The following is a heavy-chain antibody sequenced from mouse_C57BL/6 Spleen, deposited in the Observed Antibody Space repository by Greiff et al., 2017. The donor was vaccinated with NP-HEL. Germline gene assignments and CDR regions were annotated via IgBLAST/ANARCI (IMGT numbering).Heavy chain of an antibody. CDR2: IHPSDRAT. CDR3: AMGRPGAMDY. CDR1: GYTFTSSC. J-gene: IGHJ4*01. Sequence: QVQLQQSGAELVKPGASVKVSCMASGYTFTSSCMPWVKQRPGQGLEWIGRIHPSDRATNYNQKFKGKATFTVDKSASTACMQFSSLTSEDSAVYYCAMGRPGAMDYWGQGTSVPVSS. V-gene: IGHV1-74*01.